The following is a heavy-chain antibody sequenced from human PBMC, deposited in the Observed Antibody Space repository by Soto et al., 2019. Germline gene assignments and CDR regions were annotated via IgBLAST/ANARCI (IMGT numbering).Heavy chain of an antibody. D-gene: IGHD3-3*01. CDR3: AKGGWSGLDEGDH. CDR2: ISWRTGVP. V-gene: IGHV3-9*01. Sequence: EVQLVESGGGLVQPGRSLRLSCVASGFTFRDYTMLWFRQAPGKGLEWVSGISWRTGVPVYAASVQGRFTVSRDNAKNSLYLQMNTLRADDTAFYHCAKGGWSGLDEGDHWGQGALVIVSS. CDR1: GFTFRDYT. J-gene: IGHJ4*02.